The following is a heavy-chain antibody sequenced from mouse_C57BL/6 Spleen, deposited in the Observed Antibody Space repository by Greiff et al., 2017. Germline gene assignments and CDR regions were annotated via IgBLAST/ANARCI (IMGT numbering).Heavy chain of an antibody. CDR2: IHPNSGST. Sequence: QVQLQQPGAELVKPGASVKLSCKASGYTFTSYWMHWVKQRPGQGLEWIGMIHPNSGSTNYNEKFKSKATLTVDKSSSTAYMQLSSLTSEDSAVYYCAITTVVAGGFDYWGQGTTLTVSS. CDR3: AITTVVAGGFDY. D-gene: IGHD1-1*01. CDR1: GYTFTSYW. J-gene: IGHJ2*01. V-gene: IGHV1-64*01.